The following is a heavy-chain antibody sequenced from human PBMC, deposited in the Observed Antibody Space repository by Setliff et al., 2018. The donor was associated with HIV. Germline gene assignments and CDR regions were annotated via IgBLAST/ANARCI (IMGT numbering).Heavy chain of an antibody. V-gene: IGHV4-34*01. Sequence: PAETLSLTCAVYGGSFSGYYWSWIRQPPGKGLEWIGDINHSGSTNFNPSRKGRVTISVDTSKNQYSLKLSPVTAADTAVYYCARGVTLVRGGRGDIWGQGTMVTVSS. CDR2: INHSGST. J-gene: IGHJ3*02. CDR1: GGSFSGYY. D-gene: IGHD3-10*01. CDR3: ARGVTLVRGGRGDI.